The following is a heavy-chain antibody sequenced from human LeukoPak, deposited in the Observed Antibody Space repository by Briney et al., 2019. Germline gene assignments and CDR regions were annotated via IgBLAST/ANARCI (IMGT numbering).Heavy chain of an antibody. J-gene: IGHJ5*02. D-gene: IGHD3-10*01. Sequence: GSPRLSCAASGFTFTAYSMNCVRQAPGEGLGWVSSISSSSSYIDYADSVKGRFTISRDNAKNSLYLQMNSLRAEDTAVYYCARDHNYHDSGRGFDPWGQGTLVTVSS. CDR2: ISSSSSYI. CDR3: ARDHNYHDSGRGFDP. CDR1: GFTFTAYS. V-gene: IGHV3-21*01.